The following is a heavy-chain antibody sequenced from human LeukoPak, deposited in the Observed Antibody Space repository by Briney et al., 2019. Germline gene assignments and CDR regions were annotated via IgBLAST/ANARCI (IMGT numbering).Heavy chain of an antibody. V-gene: IGHV4-59*12. CDR2: IYYSGST. Sequence: SETLSLTCTVSGGSISSYYWSWIRQPPGKGLEWIGYIYYSGSTNYNPSLKSRVTISVDTSKNQISLKLSSVTAADTAVYYCARGYGRQSYYNYWGQGTLVTVSS. D-gene: IGHD3-10*01. J-gene: IGHJ4*02. CDR1: GGSISSYY. CDR3: ARGYGRQSYYNY.